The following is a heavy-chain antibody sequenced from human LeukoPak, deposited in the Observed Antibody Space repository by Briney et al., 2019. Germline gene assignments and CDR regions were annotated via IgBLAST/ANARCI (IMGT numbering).Heavy chain of an antibody. CDR1: GYTFTCYY. V-gene: IGHV1-2*06. CDR2: INPDSGGT. D-gene: IGHD3-22*01. Sequence: ASVKVSCKASGYTFTCYYMHWVRQAPGQGLEWMGRINPDSGGTNYAQKFQGRVTMTRGTSISTAYMELSRLRSDDTAVYYRARTMIVGYLGLFDPWGQGTLVTVSS. J-gene: IGHJ5*02. CDR3: ARTMIVGYLGLFDP.